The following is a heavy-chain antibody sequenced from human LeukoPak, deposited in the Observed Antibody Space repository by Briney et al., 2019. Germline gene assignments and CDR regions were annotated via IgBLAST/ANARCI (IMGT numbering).Heavy chain of an antibody. Sequence: GGSLRLSCAASGFTVSSNYMSWVRQAPGKGLEWVSVIYSGGSTYYADSVKGRFTISRDNAKNSLYLQMNSLRAEDTAVYYCARDLEDGVGATYWGQGTLVTVSS. D-gene: IGHD1-26*01. J-gene: IGHJ4*02. CDR3: ARDLEDGVGATY. CDR2: IYSGGST. V-gene: IGHV3-66*01. CDR1: GFTVSSNY.